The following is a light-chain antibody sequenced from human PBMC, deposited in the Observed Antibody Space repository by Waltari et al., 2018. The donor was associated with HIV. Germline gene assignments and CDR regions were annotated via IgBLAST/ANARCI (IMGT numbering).Light chain of an antibody. V-gene: IGKV1-5*03. J-gene: IGKJ1*01. Sequence: DIQMTQSPSSLSASVGDRVTITCRATQSLSSWLAWFQQKPGKAPKLLIYMASSLESGVPSRFSGSGSGTEFTLTISSLQPDDFATYYCQQYNSYSLWTFGQGTKVEIK. CDR2: MAS. CDR3: QQYNSYSLWT. CDR1: QSLSSW.